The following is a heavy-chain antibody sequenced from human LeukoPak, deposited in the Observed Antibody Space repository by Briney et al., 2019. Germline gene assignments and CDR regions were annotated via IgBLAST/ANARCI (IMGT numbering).Heavy chain of an antibody. CDR3: ARSRLLGFGELLYGGAFDI. Sequence: SETLSLTCAASGGSISSSNWWSWVRQPPEKGLEWIGVISYNGSTNYTPTLKSRVTITVDTSKNQFSLKLSSVTAADTAVYYCARSRLLGFGELLYGGAFDIWGQGTMVTVSS. J-gene: IGHJ3*02. CDR2: ISYNGST. V-gene: IGHV4-4*02. CDR1: GGSISSSNW. D-gene: IGHD3-10*01.